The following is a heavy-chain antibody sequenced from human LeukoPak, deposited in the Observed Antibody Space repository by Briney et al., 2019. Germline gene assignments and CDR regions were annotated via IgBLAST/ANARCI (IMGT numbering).Heavy chain of an antibody. CDR2: INHSGST. CDR3: ARGKESYSSSWYKSALYFDY. J-gene: IGHJ4*02. Sequence: PSETLSLTCTVSGGSISSYHWSWIRQPPGKGLEWIGEINHSGSTNYNPSLKSRVTISVDTSKNQFSLKLSSVTAADTAVYYCARGKESYSSSWYKSALYFDYWGQGTLVTVSS. CDR1: GGSISSYH. D-gene: IGHD6-13*01. V-gene: IGHV4-34*01.